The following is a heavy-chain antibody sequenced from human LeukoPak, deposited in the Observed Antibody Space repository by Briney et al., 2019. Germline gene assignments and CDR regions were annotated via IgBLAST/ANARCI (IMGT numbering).Heavy chain of an antibody. CDR2: IYYSGST. Sequence: ASETLSLTCTVSGGSISSGGYYWSWIRQHPGKGLEWIGYIYYSGSTYYNPSLKSRVTISVDTSKNQFSLKLSSVTAADTAVYYCARSYCSSTSCYTRGFDYWGQGTLVTVSS. V-gene: IGHV4-31*03. CDR1: GGSISSGGYY. D-gene: IGHD2-2*02. J-gene: IGHJ4*02. CDR3: ARSYCSSTSCYTRGFDY.